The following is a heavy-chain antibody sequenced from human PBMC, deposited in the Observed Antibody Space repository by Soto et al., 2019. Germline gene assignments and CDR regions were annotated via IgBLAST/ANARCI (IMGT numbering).Heavy chain of an antibody. D-gene: IGHD7-27*01. CDR3: ARALGYAFDI. V-gene: IGHV3-30-3*01. Sequence: GGSLRLSCAASGFTFSSYAMHWVRQAPGKGLEWVAVISYDGSNKYYADSVKGRFTISRDNSKNTLYLQMNSLRAEDTAVYYSARALGYAFDIWGQGTMVTVSS. CDR2: ISYDGSNK. J-gene: IGHJ3*02. CDR1: GFTFSSYA.